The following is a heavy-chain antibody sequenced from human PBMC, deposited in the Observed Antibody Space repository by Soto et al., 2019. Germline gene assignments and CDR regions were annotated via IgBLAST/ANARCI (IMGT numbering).Heavy chain of an antibody. CDR1: GFTFSSYE. J-gene: IGHJ6*02. CDR3: ARDQDAGSFFPYYYGMDV. Sequence: GGSLRLSCATSGFTFSSYERNWVRQAPGKGLEWVSYISSSGSTIYYADSVKGRFTISRDNAKNSLYLQMDSLRAEDTAVYYCARDQDAGSFFPYYYGMDVWPQATPVTVS. D-gene: IGHD3-3*01. CDR2: ISSSGSTI. V-gene: IGHV3-48*03.